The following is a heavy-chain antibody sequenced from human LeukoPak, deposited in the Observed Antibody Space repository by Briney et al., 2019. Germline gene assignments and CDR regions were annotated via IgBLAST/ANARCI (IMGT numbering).Heavy chain of an antibody. J-gene: IGHJ4*02. CDR1: GFTVNNNY. D-gene: IGHD1-1*01. CDR3: ATITGPRDY. CDR2: IYSDGST. Sequence: GGSLRLSCAASGFTVNNNYMTWVRQAPGKGLEWVSIIYSDGSTYYADSVKGRFTISRDNSMNTVHLQMESLRVDDTALYYCATITGPRDYWGQGARVTVSP. V-gene: IGHV3-53*01.